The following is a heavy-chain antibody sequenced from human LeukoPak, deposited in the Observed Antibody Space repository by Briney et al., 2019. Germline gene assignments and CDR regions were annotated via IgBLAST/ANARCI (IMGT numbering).Heavy chain of an antibody. CDR3: VRQGGGDNCR. V-gene: IGHV3-7*01. CDR2: IKQDGSEK. D-gene: IGHD4-23*01. Sequence: PGGSLRLSCAASGFTFSSYWMSWVRQAPGKGLEWVANIKQDGSEKYYVDSVKGRFTISRDNAKNSLYLQMNTLRPDDTAMYYCVRQGGGDNCRWGQGALVTVSS. J-gene: IGHJ4*01. CDR1: GFTFSSYW.